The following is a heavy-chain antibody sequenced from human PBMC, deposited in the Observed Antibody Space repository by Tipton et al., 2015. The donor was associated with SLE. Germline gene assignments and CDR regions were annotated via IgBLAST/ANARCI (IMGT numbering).Heavy chain of an antibody. CDR1: GFTFSNYV. CDR2: ISGTGGTT. V-gene: IGHV3-23*01. D-gene: IGHD2-21*01. CDR3: AKDRLQCGGDCYLVYYYGMDV. J-gene: IGHJ6*02. Sequence: GSLRLSCAASGFTFSNYVITWVRQAPGKGLEWVSGISGTGGTTYYADSVKGRFTMSRDKSKNTVYLQMNSLRVEDTAVYYCAKDRLQCGGDCYLVYYYGMDVWGQGTTVIVSS.